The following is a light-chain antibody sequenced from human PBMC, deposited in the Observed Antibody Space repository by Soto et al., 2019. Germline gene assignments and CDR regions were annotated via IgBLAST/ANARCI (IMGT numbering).Light chain of an antibody. V-gene: IGKV3-15*01. CDR1: QSISSS. Sequence: EVVMTQSPATLSLSPGDTATLSCRASQSISSSLAWYQQKPGQPPRLLIYGASTRATGVPARFSGSGSGTEFTLTISRLQSEDFAVYYCQQYYNWRPRFGQGTKVEI. CDR2: GAS. J-gene: IGKJ1*01. CDR3: QQYYNWRPR.